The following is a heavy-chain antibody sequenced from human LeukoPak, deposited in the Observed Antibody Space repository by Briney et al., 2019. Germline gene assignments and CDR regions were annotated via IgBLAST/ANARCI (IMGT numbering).Heavy chain of an antibody. J-gene: IGHJ4*02. V-gene: IGHV3-7*01. CDR2: IKQDGSEK. CDR3: ARGGGYAWDY. CDR1: GFTFSSYS. D-gene: IGHD5-12*01. Sequence: GGSLRLSCAASGFTFSSYSMNWDRQAPGKGREWVANIKQDGSEKYYVDSVKGRFTLSRDNAKNSLYLQMNSLRADDTAVYYCARGGGYAWDYWGQGTLVTVSS.